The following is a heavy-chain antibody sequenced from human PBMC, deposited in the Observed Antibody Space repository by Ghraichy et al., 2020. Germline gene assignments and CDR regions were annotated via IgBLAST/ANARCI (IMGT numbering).Heavy chain of an antibody. Sequence: GGSLRLSCAASGFTFSSYAMSWVRQAPGKGLEWVSAISGSGGSTYYADSVKGRFTISRDNSKNTLYLQMNSLRAEDTAVYYCAKDGQYSNRIDWFDPWGQGTLVTVSS. J-gene: IGHJ5*02. CDR2: ISGSGGST. D-gene: IGHD4-11*01. CDR3: AKDGQYSNRIDWFDP. CDR1: GFTFSSYA. V-gene: IGHV3-23*01.